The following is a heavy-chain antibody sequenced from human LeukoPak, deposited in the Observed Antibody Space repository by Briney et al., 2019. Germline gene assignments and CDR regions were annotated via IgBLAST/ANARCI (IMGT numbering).Heavy chain of an antibody. D-gene: IGHD2-15*01. CDR2: IIPILGIS. CDR1: GGTFSTYA. Sequence: SVKVSCKASGGTFSTYAISWVRQAPGQGLEWMGRIIPILGISNYAQKFQGRVTITADKSTNTTYMELSSLRSDDTAVYYCARGRISGGNWFDPWGQGTLVTVSS. V-gene: IGHV1-69*04. J-gene: IGHJ5*02. CDR3: ARGRISGGNWFDP.